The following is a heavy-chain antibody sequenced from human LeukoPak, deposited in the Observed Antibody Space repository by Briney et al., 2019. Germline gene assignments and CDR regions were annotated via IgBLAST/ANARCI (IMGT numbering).Heavy chain of an antibody. CDR2: THSSGST. D-gene: IGHD3-22*01. CDR3: ARDSYDSSVYYYPFHY. V-gene: IGHV4-61*02. J-gene: IGHJ4*02. CDR1: GGSISSGSYY. Sequence: SQTLSLTCTVSGGSISSGSYYWSWIRQPAGKGLEWIGRTHSSGSTNYNPSLKSRVTISVDTSKNQFSLKLSSVTAADTAVYYCARDSYDSSVYYYPFHYWGQGTLVTVSS.